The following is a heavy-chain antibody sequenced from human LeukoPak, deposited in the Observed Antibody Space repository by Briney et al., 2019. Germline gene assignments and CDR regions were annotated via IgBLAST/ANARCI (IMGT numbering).Heavy chain of an antibody. CDR2: GYSGGST. J-gene: IGHJ4*02. CDR3: ARKTCGGDCPLDY. D-gene: IGHD2-21*02. CDR1: RFTFSSYG. Sequence: PGRSLRLSCAASRFTFSSYGMHWVRQAPGKGLQWVSVGYSGGSTYYADSVKGRFTISRDNSKNTLYLQMNSLRAEDTAVYYCARKTCGGDCPLDYWGQGTLVTVSS. V-gene: IGHV3-53*01.